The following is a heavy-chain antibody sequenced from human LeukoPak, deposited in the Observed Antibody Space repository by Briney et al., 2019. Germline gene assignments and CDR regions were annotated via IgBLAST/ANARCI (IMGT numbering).Heavy chain of an antibody. CDR2: IHHSGST. J-gene: IGHJ5*02. CDR3: ARGDGYNSRRFDP. V-gene: IGHV4-34*01. CDR1: GGSFSGYY. D-gene: IGHD5-24*01. Sequence: SETLSLTCAVYGGSFSGYYWSWIRQPPGKGLEWIGEIHHSGSTNYNPSLKSRVTISVDTSKNQFSLKLSSAPAADTAVYYCARGDGYNSRRFDPWGQGTLVTVSS.